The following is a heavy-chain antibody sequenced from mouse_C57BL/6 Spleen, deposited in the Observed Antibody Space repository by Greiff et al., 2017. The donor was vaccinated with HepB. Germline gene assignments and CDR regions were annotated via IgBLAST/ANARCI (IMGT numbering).Heavy chain of an antibody. J-gene: IGHJ2*01. CDR1: GYTFTSYG. V-gene: IGHV1-81*01. Sequence: VQGVESGAELARPGASVKLSCKASGYTFTSYGISWVKQRTGQGLEWIGEIYPRSGNTYYNEKFKGKATLTADKSSSTAYMELRSLTSEDSAVYFCARSAAQATGYWGQGTTLTVSS. D-gene: IGHD3-2*02. CDR3: ARSAAQATGY. CDR2: IYPRSGNT.